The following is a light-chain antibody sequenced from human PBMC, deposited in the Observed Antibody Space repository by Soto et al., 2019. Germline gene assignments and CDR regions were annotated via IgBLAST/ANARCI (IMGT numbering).Light chain of an antibody. CDR3: QQANSFPWT. CDR1: QGISSW. Sequence: DIQMAQSPSSVSASVGDRVTITCRASQGISSWLGWYHQKPGRAPKLLIYAASRLQIGVPSRFSGSESGTEFTLTITGLQPEDFGTYYCQQANSFPWTFGQGTQVEIK. J-gene: IGKJ1*01. V-gene: IGKV1-12*01. CDR2: AAS.